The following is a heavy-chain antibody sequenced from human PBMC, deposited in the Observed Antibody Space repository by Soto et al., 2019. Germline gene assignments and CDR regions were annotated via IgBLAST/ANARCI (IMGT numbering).Heavy chain of an antibody. Sequence: GGSLRLSCAASGFTFSSSGMTWVRQAPGKGLEWVAAIRGGGGNIYYLDSVKGRFTISRDNSKNTLYLQMNSLRAEDTAVYYCAKDLDAGSSSWYYFDYWGQGTLVTVSS. V-gene: IGHV3-23*01. J-gene: IGHJ4*02. CDR3: AKDLDAGSSSWYYFDY. CDR1: GFTFSSSG. CDR2: IRGGGGNI. D-gene: IGHD6-13*01.